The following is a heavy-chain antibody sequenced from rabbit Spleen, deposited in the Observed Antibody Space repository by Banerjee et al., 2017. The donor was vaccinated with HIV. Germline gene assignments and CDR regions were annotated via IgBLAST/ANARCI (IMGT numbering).Heavy chain of an antibody. CDR3: VREVTAKFNL. V-gene: IGHV1S47*01. D-gene: IGHD2-1*01. CDR1: GFDFSSYG. J-gene: IGHJ4*01. CDR2: MDPIFGIT. Sequence: LVESGGGLVQPGGSLKLSCKASGFDFSSYGVSWVRQAPGKGLEWIGYMDPIFGITYFANWVNGRFTISNHNAQNTLFLQLNSLTAADTATYFCVREVTAKFNLWDPGKLVTVS.